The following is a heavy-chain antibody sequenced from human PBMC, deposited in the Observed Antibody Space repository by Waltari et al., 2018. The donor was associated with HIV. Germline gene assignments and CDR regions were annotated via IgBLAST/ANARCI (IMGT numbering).Heavy chain of an antibody. Sequence: QVQLVESGGGVVQPGRSLRLSCAASGFTFSSYAMLWVRQAPGKGLEWVAVISYDGSNKYYADSVKGRFTISRDNSKNTLYLQMNSLRAEDTAVYYCARDPYYYDSSGYLCYFDYWGQGTLVTVSS. CDR1: GFTFSSYA. CDR2: ISYDGSNK. CDR3: ARDPYYYDSSGYLCYFDY. D-gene: IGHD3-22*01. V-gene: IGHV3-30-3*01. J-gene: IGHJ4*02.